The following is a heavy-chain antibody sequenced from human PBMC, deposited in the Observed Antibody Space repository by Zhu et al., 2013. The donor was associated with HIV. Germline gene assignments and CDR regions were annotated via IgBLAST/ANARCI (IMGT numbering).Heavy chain of an antibody. CDR3: ARVPYRMLNWVFDS. J-gene: IGHJ4*02. D-gene: IGHD7-27*01. CDR1: GDSISDTSYH. CDR2: LFYSGSP. Sequence: QVQLQESGPGLVKPSETLSLTCTVSGDSISDTSYHWGWIRQPPGKGLEWIGTLFYSGSPYYNPSLESRVTISGDTSKNQISLRLSSMTAADTAVYYCARVPYRMLNWVFDSWGQGTLVTVSS. V-gene: IGHV4-39*07.